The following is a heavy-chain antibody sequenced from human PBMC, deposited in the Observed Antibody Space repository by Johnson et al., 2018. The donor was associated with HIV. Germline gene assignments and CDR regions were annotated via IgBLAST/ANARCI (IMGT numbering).Heavy chain of an antibody. J-gene: IGHJ3*02. D-gene: IGHD2-8*01. Sequence: VQLVESGGGVVQPGGSLRLSCAASGFTFSSYGMHWVRQAPGKGLEWVAFIRYDGSNKYYADSVKGRFTISRDNSKNTLYLQRNSLRAEDTAVYYCAKEMLATRSPHAFDIWGQGTMVTVSS. CDR1: GFTFSSYG. V-gene: IGHV3-30*02. CDR3: AKEMLATRSPHAFDI. CDR2: IRYDGSNK.